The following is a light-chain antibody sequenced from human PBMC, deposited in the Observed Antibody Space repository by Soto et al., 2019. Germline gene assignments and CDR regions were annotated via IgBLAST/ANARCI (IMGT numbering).Light chain of an antibody. CDR3: FSYTRSTAYV. J-gene: IGLJ1*01. Sequence: QSVLTQPASVSGSPGQSITISCAGTRDDIGAYDYVSWYQQHPGNAPKLLVYEVTNRPSGVSNRFSGSKSGNTASLTISGLQAEDEADYFCFSYTRSTAYVFGTGTKVTVL. V-gene: IGLV2-14*01. CDR1: RDDIGAYDY. CDR2: EVT.